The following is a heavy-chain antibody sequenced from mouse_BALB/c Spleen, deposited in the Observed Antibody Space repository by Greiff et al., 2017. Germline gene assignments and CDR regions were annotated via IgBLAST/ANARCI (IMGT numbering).Heavy chain of an antibody. D-gene: IGHD1-3*01. Sequence: EVKLMESGGGLVQPGGSRKLSCAASGFTFSSFGMHWVRQAPEKGLEWVAYISSGSSTIYYADTVKGRFTISRDNPKNTLFLQMTSLRSEDTAMYYGARAHSGRGYAMGYWGQGTSVTVSA. J-gene: IGHJ4*01. CDR2: ISSGSSTI. V-gene: IGHV5-17*02. CDR1: GFTFSSFG. CDR3: ARAHSGRGYAMGY.